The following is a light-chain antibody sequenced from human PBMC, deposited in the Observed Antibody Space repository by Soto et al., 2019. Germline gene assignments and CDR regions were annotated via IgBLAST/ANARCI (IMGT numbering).Light chain of an antibody. Sequence: QSALTQPRSVSGSPGQSVTNSCTGTSSDVGGYNYVSWYQQHPGKAPKLIMYDVSKRPSGVPDRFSGSKSGKTASLTISGLQAEDEAEYYCCSYAGSYTYVFGTETKLTVL. CDR3: CSYAGSYTYV. J-gene: IGLJ1*01. CDR1: SSDVGGYNY. CDR2: DVS. V-gene: IGLV2-11*01.